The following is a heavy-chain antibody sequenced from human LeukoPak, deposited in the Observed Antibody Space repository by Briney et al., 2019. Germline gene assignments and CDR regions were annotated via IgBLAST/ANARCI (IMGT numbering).Heavy chain of an antibody. Sequence: GGSLRLSCAASGFTFSSYWMSWVRQAPGKGLEWVANIKQDGSEKYYVDSVKGRFTISRDNAKNSLYLQMNSLRAEDTAVYYCARESPTIKLAISPLFDPWGQGTLVTVSS. CDR3: ARESPTIKLAISPLFDP. D-gene: IGHD3-3*01. CDR1: GFTFSSYW. V-gene: IGHV3-7*01. J-gene: IGHJ5*02. CDR2: IKQDGSEK.